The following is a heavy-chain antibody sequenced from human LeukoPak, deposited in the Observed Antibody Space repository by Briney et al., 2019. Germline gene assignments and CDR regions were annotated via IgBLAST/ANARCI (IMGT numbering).Heavy chain of an antibody. Sequence: GGSLRLSCAASGFTFSSYSMNWVRQAPGKGLEWVSSISSSSSYIYYADSVKGRFTISRDNAKNSLYLQMNSLRAEGTAVYYCASFGVVVAATGFDYWGQGTLVTVSS. D-gene: IGHD2-15*01. J-gene: IGHJ4*02. CDR1: GFTFSSYS. V-gene: IGHV3-21*01. CDR2: ISSSSSYI. CDR3: ASFGVVVAATGFDY.